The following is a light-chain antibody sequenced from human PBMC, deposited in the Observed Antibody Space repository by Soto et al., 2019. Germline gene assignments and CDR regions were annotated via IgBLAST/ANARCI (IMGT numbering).Light chain of an antibody. CDR2: DAS. J-gene: IGKJ4*01. Sequence: EIVLTQSPATLSLSPGERATLSCRASQSVSTYLVWYQQKPGQAPRLLIYDASKRATGIPDRFSGSGSGTDFTLSISSLEPEDFAVYYCQQRSTWPRAFGGGTNVEIK. CDR3: QQRSTWPRA. CDR1: QSVSTY. V-gene: IGKV3-11*01.